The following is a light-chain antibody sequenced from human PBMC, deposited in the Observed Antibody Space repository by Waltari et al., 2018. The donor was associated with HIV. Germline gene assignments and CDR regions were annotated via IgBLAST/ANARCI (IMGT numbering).Light chain of an antibody. Sequence: DIQMTQSPSSVSGSVGDRVTLNCRASQDISNSLAWYQQRPGKASKLLIYYASNLQTGVPSRFSGSGSGTDFTLTISSLQPEDFATYYCQQASFFPLTFGPGTKVEVK. J-gene: IGKJ3*01. CDR1: QDISNS. CDR3: QQASFFPLT. CDR2: YAS. V-gene: IGKV1-12*01.